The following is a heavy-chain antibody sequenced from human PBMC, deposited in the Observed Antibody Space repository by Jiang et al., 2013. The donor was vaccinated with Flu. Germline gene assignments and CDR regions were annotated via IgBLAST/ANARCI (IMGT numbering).Heavy chain of an antibody. J-gene: IGHJ4*02. CDR3: ATSARGEMSTILT. D-gene: IGHD5/OR15-5a*01. CDR2: IDPVDSYI. V-gene: IGHV5-10-1*01. Sequence: PGESLKISCKGSGYGFINFWISWVRQMPGKGLEWMGRIDPVDSYIKYNPSFQDHVTISVDKSISTAYVQWSSLEASDSAMFYCATSARGEMSTILTWGQGTLITVSS. CDR1: GYGFINFW.